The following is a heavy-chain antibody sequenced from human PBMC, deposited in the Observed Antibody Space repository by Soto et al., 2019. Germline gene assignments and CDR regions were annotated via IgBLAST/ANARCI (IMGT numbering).Heavy chain of an antibody. CDR1: GFPFSGLY. Sequence: QVQLTESGGGLVKPGGSLRLSCAASGFPFSGLYMSWIRKDPGKGLEWVSCIDSSGVKKDYAESVRGRFTISRDNAKNSLYLQMHSLRAEDTAVYYCARDRGAVTGAYFAYWGQGPLVTVSS. CDR2: IDSSGVKK. J-gene: IGHJ4*02. V-gene: IGHV3-11*01. D-gene: IGHD6-19*01. CDR3: ARDRGAVTGAYFAY.